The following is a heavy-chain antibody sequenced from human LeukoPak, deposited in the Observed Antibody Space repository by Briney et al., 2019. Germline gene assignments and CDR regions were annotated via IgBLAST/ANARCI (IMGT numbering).Heavy chain of an antibody. CDR3: ARDPSNTSGRYIYFDY. CDR1: GYAFTRYC. J-gene: IGHJ4*02. Sequence: ASVKVSCKASGYAFTRYCFRWVRQAPGQGLEWMGWISAYNGDTNDAQKFKGRVTMTTDTSTRTAYMELRSLRSDDTAVYYCARDPSNTSGRYIYFDYWGQGTLVTVSS. V-gene: IGHV1-18*01. CDR2: ISAYNGDT. D-gene: IGHD6-19*01.